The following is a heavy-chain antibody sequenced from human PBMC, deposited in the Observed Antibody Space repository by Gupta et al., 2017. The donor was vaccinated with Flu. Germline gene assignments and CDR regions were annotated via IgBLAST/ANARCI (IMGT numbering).Heavy chain of an antibody. CDR2: ISTTGDYT. CDR1: GFSFSGSA. J-gene: IGHJ4*02. V-gene: IGHV3-64D*06. D-gene: IGHD1-26*01. CDR3: VKDEGVGATLGFFDY. Sequence: EVQLVASGGGLVQPGGSLRLSCLASGFSFSGSAMHWVRRAPGKGLQHVSAISTTGDYTVYSDSVKGRFTISRDNSKNSLYLQMSSLRAEDTAIYYCVKDEGVGATLGFFDYWGQGVLVTVSS.